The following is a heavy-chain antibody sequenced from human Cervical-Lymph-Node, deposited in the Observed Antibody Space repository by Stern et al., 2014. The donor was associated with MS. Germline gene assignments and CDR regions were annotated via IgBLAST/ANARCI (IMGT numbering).Heavy chain of an antibody. CDR3: ATDRDDFRSGYSAPTKGYGLDV. D-gene: IGHD3-3*01. Sequence: VQLVESGAEVKKPGASVKVSCKVSGYTLTELSMHWVRQAPGKGIEWMGGFDPADGETIYAQKFQGRVTMTEDTSTDTAYMELSILRSEDTALYYCATDRDDFRSGYSAPTKGYGLDVWGQGTTVTVTS. V-gene: IGHV1-24*01. CDR1: GYTLTELS. J-gene: IGHJ6*02. CDR2: FDPADGET.